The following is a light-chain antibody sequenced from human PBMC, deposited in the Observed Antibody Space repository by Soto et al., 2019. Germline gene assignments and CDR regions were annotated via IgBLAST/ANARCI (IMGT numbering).Light chain of an antibody. CDR2: DAS. Sequence: DIQITQSPSTLSASVGDRFTITCRASQSISRWWAWYQHKPGKSPNILIYDASRLESGVPSRFSGSVSGTEFTLTLSRLQTDEFSNYYWQQYKSYSHTFGQGTKLEIK. J-gene: IGKJ2*01. CDR1: QSISRW. V-gene: IGKV1-5*01. CDR3: QQYKSYSHT.